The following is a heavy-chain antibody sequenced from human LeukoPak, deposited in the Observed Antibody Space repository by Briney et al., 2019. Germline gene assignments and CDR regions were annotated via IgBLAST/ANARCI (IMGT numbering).Heavy chain of an antibody. Sequence: GSLRLSCAASGFTFSSYSMNWVRQPPGKGLEWIGSIYYSGSTYYNPSLKSRVTISVDTSKNQFSLKLSSVTAADTAVYYCARRVAVAGTLRYFDYWGQGTLVTVSS. CDR1: GFTFSSYSMN. CDR3: ARRVAVAGTLRYFDY. V-gene: IGHV4-39*01. J-gene: IGHJ4*02. D-gene: IGHD6-19*01. CDR2: IYYSGST.